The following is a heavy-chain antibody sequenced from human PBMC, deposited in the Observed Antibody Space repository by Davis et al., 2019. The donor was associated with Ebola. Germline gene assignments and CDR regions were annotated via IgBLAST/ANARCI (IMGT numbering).Heavy chain of an antibody. D-gene: IGHD2-2*01. CDR1: GFTFSSYE. CDR3: ARDLVYCSSTSCFYNWFDP. CDR2: ISSSGSTI. Sequence: GESLKISCAASGFTFSSYEMNWVRQAPGKGLEWVSYISSSGSTIYYADSVKGRFTISRDNAKNSLYLQMNSLRAEDTAVYYCARDLVYCSSTSCFYNWFDPWGQGTLVTVPS. V-gene: IGHV3-48*03. J-gene: IGHJ5*02.